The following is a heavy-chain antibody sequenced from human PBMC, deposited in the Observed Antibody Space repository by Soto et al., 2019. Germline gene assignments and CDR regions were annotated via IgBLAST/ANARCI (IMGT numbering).Heavy chain of an antibody. Sequence: EVRLLESGGGLVQPGGSLRLLCAASGFTFSSYAMSWVRQAPGKGLEWVSDISGSGGSTYYANSVKGRFTISRDNSKSTLYLQMNSLRAEDTAIYFCAKGRGTITRYFGMDVWGQGTTVTVSS. CDR3: AKGRGTITRYFGMDV. CDR2: ISGSGGST. CDR1: GFTFSSYA. V-gene: IGHV3-23*01. J-gene: IGHJ6*02. D-gene: IGHD1-20*01.